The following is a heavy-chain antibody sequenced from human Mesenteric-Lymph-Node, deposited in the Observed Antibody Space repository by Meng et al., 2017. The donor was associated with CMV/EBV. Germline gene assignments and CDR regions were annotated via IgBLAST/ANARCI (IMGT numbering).Heavy chain of an antibody. CDR2: INPNSGGT. CDR1: STFTGYY. D-gene: IGHD6-19*01. CDR3: ARDVGLGNYYYYGMDV. Sequence: STFTGYYMHWVRQAPGQGLEWMGWINPNSGGTNYAQKFQGWVTMTRDTSISTAYMEVSRLRSDDTAVYYCARDVGLGNYYYYGMDVWGQGTTVTVSS. V-gene: IGHV1-2*04. J-gene: IGHJ6*02.